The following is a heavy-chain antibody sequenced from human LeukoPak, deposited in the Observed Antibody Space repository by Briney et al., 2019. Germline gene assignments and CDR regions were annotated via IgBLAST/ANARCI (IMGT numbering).Heavy chain of an antibody. CDR1: GHTFGYAC. J-gene: IGHJ4*02. V-gene: IGHV3-15*01. CDR3: TTGYSSSSGG. Sequence: GGSHRLFCAASGHTFGYACMSWGRQAPGKVLEWVGRIKSKTAGGMTDYAAHVKGRFTISRDDSKNTLYLQMNSLKTEATAVYYCTTGYSSSSGGWSQGTLVTVSS. D-gene: IGHD6-13*01. CDR2: IKSKTAGGMT.